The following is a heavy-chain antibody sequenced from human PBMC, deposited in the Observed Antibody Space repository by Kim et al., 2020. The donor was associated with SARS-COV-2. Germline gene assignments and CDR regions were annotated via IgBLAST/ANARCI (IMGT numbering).Heavy chain of an antibody. J-gene: IGHJ4*02. CDR2: GGST. D-gene: IGHD3-3*01. Sequence: GGSTYSADSVKGRFTISRDNSKTTLYLQMNSLRAEDTAVYYCATSADFDYWGQGTLVTVSS. CDR3: ATSADFDY. V-gene: IGHV3-23*01.